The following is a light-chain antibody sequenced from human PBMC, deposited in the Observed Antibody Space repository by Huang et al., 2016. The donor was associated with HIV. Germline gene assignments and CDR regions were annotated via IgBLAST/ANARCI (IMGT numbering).Light chain of an antibody. CDR3: LQHHGYPRT. CDR1: QDISNY. CDR2: AVS. Sequence: DIQLTQSPSAMSASVGDRVSITCRASQDISNYLAWFQQKPGGAPKRLIYAVSSLQSGVPSRFSGSRSGTKFTLTISSLQPEDFATYYCLQHHGYPRTFGQGTNV. J-gene: IGKJ1*01. V-gene: IGKV1-17*03.